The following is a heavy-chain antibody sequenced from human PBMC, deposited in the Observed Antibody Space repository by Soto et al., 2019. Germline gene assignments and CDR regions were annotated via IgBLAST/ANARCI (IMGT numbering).Heavy chain of an antibody. CDR2: IYYSGST. Sequence: SETLSLTCTASGDSISSSNYYWGWIRQPPGKGLEWIGTIYYSGSTYYNPSLKSRVTISVDTSKNYFSLKLSSVTAADTAVYYCARSLPGIGAAGWFVHIDYWGQGTLVTVSS. CDR3: ARSLPGIGAAGWFVHIDY. CDR1: GDSISSSNYY. D-gene: IGHD6-13*01. V-gene: IGHV4-39*02. J-gene: IGHJ4*02.